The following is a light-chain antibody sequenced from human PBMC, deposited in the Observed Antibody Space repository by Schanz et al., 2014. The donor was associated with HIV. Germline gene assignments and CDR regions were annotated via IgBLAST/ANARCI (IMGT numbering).Light chain of an antibody. CDR3: QQSYSTSWT. CDR2: AAS. CDR1: QSISSW. J-gene: IGKJ1*01. Sequence: DIQMTQSPSSLSASVGDRVTITCRASQSISSWLAWYQQKSGRAPKLLIYAASSLQSGVPSRFSGSGSGTDFTLTISSLQPEDFATYYCQQSYSTSWTFGQGTKVEIK. V-gene: IGKV1-39*01.